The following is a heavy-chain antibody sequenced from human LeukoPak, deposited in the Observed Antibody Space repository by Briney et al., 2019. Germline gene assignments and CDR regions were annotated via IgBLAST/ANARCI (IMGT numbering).Heavy chain of an antibody. CDR1: GFTFSSYG. Sequence: PGGSLRLSCAASGFTFSSYGMSWVRQAPGKGLEWVLAISGSGGSTYYADSVKGRFTISRDNSKNTLYLQMDSLRAEDTAVYYCAKFRGYSYGYFDYWGQGTLVTVSS. V-gene: IGHV3-23*01. CDR3: AKFRGYSYGYFDY. D-gene: IGHD5-18*01. J-gene: IGHJ4*02. CDR2: ISGSGGST.